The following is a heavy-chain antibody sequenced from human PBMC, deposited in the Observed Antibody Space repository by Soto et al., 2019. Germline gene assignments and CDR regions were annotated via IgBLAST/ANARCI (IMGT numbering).Heavy chain of an antibody. V-gene: IGHV6-1*01. J-gene: IGHJ4*02. CDR2: TYYRSKWYN. D-gene: IGHD3-10*01. Sequence: SETLSLTCVISGYSVSNKNTAWNWIRQSPSGGLEWLGRTYYRSKWYNDYATSMKSRITISPDTSKNQFSLHLNSVTPEDTAVYFCARRFFDLGSAFDFWGQGTPVTVSS. CDR3: ARRFFDLGSAFDF. CDR1: GYSVSNKNTA.